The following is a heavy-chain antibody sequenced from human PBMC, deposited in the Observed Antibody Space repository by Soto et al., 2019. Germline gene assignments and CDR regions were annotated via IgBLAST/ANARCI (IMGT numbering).Heavy chain of an antibody. Sequence: ASVKVSCKASGGTFGSYAISWVRQAPGQGLEWMGGIIPIFGTANYAQKFQGRVTITADESTSTAYMELSSLRSEDTAVYYCASRSGYYGSGSYFDYWGQGTLVTVSS. CDR2: IIPIFGTA. V-gene: IGHV1-69*13. CDR3: ASRSGYYGSGSYFDY. J-gene: IGHJ4*02. CDR1: GGTFGSYA. D-gene: IGHD3-10*01.